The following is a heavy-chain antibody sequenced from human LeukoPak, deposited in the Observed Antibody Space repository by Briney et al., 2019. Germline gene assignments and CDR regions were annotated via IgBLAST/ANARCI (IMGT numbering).Heavy chain of an antibody. V-gene: IGHV1-69*05. CDR3: ARVSMIVVGSAFDI. CDR1: GGTFSSYA. Sequence: SVKVSCKASGGTFSSYAISWVRQAPGQGLEWMGRIIPIFGTANYAQKFQGRVTITTDESTSTAYMELGSLRSEDTAVYYCARVSMIVVGSAFDIWGQGTMVTVSS. CDR2: IIPIFGTA. J-gene: IGHJ3*02. D-gene: IGHD3-22*01.